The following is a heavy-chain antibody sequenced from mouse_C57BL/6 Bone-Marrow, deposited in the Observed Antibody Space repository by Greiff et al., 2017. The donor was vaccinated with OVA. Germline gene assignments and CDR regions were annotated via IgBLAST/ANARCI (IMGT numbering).Heavy chain of an antibody. J-gene: IGHJ3*01. Sequence: DVMLVESGGDLVKPGGSLKLSCAASGFTFSSYGMSWVRQTPDKRLEWVATISSGGSYTYYPDSVKGRFTISRDNAKNTLYLQMSSLMSEDTAMYYCARDDYDEGFAYWGQGTLVTVSA. CDR3: ARDDYDEGFAY. V-gene: IGHV5-6*02. D-gene: IGHD2-4*01. CDR2: ISSGGSYT. CDR1: GFTFSSYG.